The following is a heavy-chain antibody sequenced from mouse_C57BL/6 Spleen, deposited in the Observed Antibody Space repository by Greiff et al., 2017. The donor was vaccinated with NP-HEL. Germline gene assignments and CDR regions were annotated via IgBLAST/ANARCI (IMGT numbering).Heavy chain of an antibody. J-gene: IGHJ4*01. CDR1: GYTFTDYY. CDR3: ARSYDYDVYYAMDY. CDR2: INPNNGGT. D-gene: IGHD2-4*01. Sequence: EVQLQQSGPELVKPGASVKMSCKASGYTFTDYYMNWVKQSHGKSLEWIGDINPNNGGTSYNQKFKGKATLTVDKSSSTAYMELRSLTSEDSAVYYCARSYDYDVYYAMDYWGQGTSVTVSS. V-gene: IGHV1-26*01.